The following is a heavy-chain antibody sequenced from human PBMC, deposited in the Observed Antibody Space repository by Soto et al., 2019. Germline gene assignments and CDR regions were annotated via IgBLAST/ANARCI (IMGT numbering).Heavy chain of an antibody. J-gene: IGHJ6*02. CDR2: IHYSGSI. Sequence: TLSLTCTVSGGSISYEYYHWTWIRQSPGKGLEWIGYIHYSGSIIYNPSFKSRVTISVDTSKNQFSLQLSSVTAADTAVYFCAREDDGGDRDYYGLDVWGQGTTVTV. CDR1: GGSISYEYYH. D-gene: IGHD2-21*02. CDR3: AREDDGGDRDYYGLDV. V-gene: IGHV4-30-4*08.